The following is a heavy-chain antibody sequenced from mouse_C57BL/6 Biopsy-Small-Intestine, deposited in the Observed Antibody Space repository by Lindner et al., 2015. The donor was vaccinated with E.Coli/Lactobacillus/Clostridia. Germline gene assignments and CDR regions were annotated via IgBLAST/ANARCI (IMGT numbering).Heavy chain of an antibody. V-gene: IGHV1-74*01. CDR3: ARDPDRQNDYKAS. CDR2: IITILGKG. D-gene: IGHD2-4*01. Sequence: SVKVSCKASGATFSSQIISWVRQAPGQGLEWMGRIITILGKGDYAQKFQGRVTLTADKATSTVYMELSGLRSEDTAVYYCARDPDRQNDYKASWGQGTLVTVSS. CDR1: GATFSSQI. J-gene: IGHJ4*01.